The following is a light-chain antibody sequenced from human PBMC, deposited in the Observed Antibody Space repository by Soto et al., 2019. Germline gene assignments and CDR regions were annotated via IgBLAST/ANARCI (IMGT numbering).Light chain of an antibody. CDR1: QSVSSN. CDR3: QQYNNWPLT. J-gene: IGKJ4*01. CDR2: GAS. Sequence: EIVMTQSPATLSVSPGERETISCRASQSVSSNLAWYQQKPGQAPRLLIYGASTRATGIPARFSGSGSGTEFTLTISSLQSEDFAVYYCQQYNNWPLTFGGGTKVDIK. V-gene: IGKV3-15*01.